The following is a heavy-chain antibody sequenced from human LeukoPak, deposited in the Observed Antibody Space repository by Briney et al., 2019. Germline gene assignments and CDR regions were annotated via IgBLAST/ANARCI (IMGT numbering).Heavy chain of an antibody. CDR1: GFTFSGYW. CDR3: ASQVVGAAFDP. V-gene: IGHV3-74*01. D-gene: IGHD2-15*01. J-gene: IGHJ5*02. CDR2: IKSDGSMT. Sequence: PGGPLRLSCVAPGFTFSGYWMHWVRQPPGKGLVWVSRIKSDGSMTNYADSVKGRFTISRDNAKNTLYLQMNSLRAEDTAVYYCASQVVGAAFDPWGQGTLVTVSS.